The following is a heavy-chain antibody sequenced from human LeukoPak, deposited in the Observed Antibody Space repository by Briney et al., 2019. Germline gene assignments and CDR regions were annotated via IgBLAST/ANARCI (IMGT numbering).Heavy chain of an antibody. CDR3: AKEAGSGIDY. V-gene: IGHV4-59*12. J-gene: IGHJ4*02. D-gene: IGHD3-3*01. Sequence: SETLSLTCTVSGGSISSYYWSWIRQPPGKGLEWIGYIYYSGSTNYNPSLKSRVTISVDTSKNQFSLKLSSVTAADTAVYYCAKEAGSGIDYWGQGTLVTVSS. CDR1: GGSISSYY. CDR2: IYYSGST.